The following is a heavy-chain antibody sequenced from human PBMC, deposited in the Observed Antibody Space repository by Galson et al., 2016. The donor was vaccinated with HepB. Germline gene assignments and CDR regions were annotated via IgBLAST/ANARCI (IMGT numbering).Heavy chain of an antibody. V-gene: IGHV4-59*08. CDR1: GGSISGYH. J-gene: IGHJ4*02. D-gene: IGHD6-13*01. Sequence: ETLSLTCTVSGGSISGYHWSWIRQPPGKGLEWIGFIYYSGSTNYNPSLKTRVTISVDTSKNQFSPKLSSVTAADTAVYYCARRQAAAGTTFDYWGQGTLVTVSS. CDR3: ARRQAAAGTTFDY. CDR2: IYYSGST.